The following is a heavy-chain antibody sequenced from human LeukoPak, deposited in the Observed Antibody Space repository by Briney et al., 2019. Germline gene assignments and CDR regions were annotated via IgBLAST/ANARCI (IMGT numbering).Heavy chain of an antibody. D-gene: IGHD5-18*01. Sequence: SETLSLTCTVSGGSISGSNYYWGWIRQPPGKGLEWIGSIYYSGSTYYNPSLRSRVTMSVDTSKNHFSLKLSSVTAADTAVYYCARKSTGEYSYGRYNWFDPWGQGTLVTVSS. V-gene: IGHV4-39*02. CDR1: GGSISGSNYY. J-gene: IGHJ5*02. CDR2: IYYSGST. CDR3: ARKSTGEYSYGRYNWFDP.